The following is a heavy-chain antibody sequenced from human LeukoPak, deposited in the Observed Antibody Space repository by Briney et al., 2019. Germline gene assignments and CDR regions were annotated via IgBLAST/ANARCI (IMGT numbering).Heavy chain of an antibody. CDR1: GGSFRSYE. CDR3: DRWGYSRGCWTGGYWYFDL. CDR2: IYYSGST. Sequence: PSETLSFTVAVLGGSFRSYEWSWIRQPPGKGLEWSGYIYYSGSTNDNRSLKSRDTISVDTSKNQFSMELSSVTSADTAVYDWDRWGYSRGCWTGGYWYFDLWGRGTLVTVSS. J-gene: IGHJ2*01. D-gene: IGHD6-19*01. V-gene: IGHV4-59*08.